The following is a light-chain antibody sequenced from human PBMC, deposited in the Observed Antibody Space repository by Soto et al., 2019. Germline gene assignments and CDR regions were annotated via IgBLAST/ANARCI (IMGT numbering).Light chain of an antibody. J-gene: IGKJ4*01. CDR1: QSLLHSNGHNC. Sequence: DIVMTQSPVSLPVTPGEPASISCRSSQSLLHSNGHNCLDWYLQKPGQSPQLLIYLGSNRASGVPDRFSGSGSGPVFTLKISRVEAADVGVYYCMQTLQSPVTFGGGTKVEIK. V-gene: IGKV2-28*01. CDR3: MQTLQSPVT. CDR2: LGS.